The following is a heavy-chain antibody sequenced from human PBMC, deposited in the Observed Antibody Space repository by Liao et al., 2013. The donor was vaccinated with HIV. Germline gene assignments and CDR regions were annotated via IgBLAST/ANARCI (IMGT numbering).Heavy chain of an antibody. CDR2: INHSGST. CDR3: ARAVTSLTYYYYYMDV. Sequence: QLQLQESGPGLVKPSETLSLTCTVSGGSFSGYYWSWIRQPPGKGLEWIGEINHSGSTNYNPSLKSRVTISVDTSENQFSLKLSSVTAADTAVYYCARAVTSLTYYYYYMDVWARDHGHRLL. V-gene: IGHV4-34*01. CDR1: GGSFSGYY. J-gene: IGHJ6*03. D-gene: IGHD4-17*01.